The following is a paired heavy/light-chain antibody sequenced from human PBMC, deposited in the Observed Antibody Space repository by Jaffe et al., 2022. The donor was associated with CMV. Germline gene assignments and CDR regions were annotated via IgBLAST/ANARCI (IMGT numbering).Light chain of an antibody. CDR1: QSVTSGY. J-gene: IGKJ3*01. CDR2: GAS. Sequence: EIVLTQSPGTLSVSPGERATLSCRASQSVTSGYLAWYQQKRGQAPRLLIYGASSRATGIPDRFSGSGSGTDFTLTISRLEPEDFAVYYCQQYDTSPFTFGPGTKVDIK. CDR3: QQYDTSPFT. V-gene: IGKV3-20*01.
Heavy chain of an antibody. J-gene: IGHJ3*02. CDR3: STLPRLTLNTVTSKMVASDI. Sequence: QVQLVESGGGLVKPGGSLRLSCAASGFTFTDYYMTWVRQPPGKGLEWLSSISASGSTIYYADSVKGRFSVSRDNSKNSVFLQMSGLGPEDTAVYYCSTLPRLTLNTVTSKMVASDIWGQGTMVTVSS. CDR2: ISASGSTI. D-gene: IGHD4-17*01. V-gene: IGHV3-11*01. CDR1: GFTFTDYY.